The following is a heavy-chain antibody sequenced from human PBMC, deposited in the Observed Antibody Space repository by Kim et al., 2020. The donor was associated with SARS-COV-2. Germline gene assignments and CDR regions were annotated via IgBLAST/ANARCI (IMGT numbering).Heavy chain of an antibody. CDR2: ISYDGSNK. V-gene: IGHV3-30*18. CDR1: GFTFSSYG. CDR3: AKGHGVPNFDY. Sequence: GGSLRLSCAASGFTFSSYGMHWVRQAPGKGLEWVAVISYDGSNKYYADSVKGRFTISRDNSKNTLYLQMNSLRAEDTAVYYCAKGHGVPNFDYWGQGTLVTVSS. D-gene: IGHD3-10*01. J-gene: IGHJ4*02.